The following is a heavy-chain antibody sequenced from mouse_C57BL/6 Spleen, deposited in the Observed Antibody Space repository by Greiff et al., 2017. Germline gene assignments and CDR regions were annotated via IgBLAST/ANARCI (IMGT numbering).Heavy chain of an antibody. Sequence: QVQLQQPGAELVKPGASVKLSCKASGYTFTSYWMHWVKQRPGQGLEWIGMIHPNSGSTNYNEKFKSKATLTVDKSSSTAYMQLSSLTSEASAVYYCARSGTTVPYWYFDVWGTGTTVTVSS. V-gene: IGHV1-64*01. J-gene: IGHJ1*03. D-gene: IGHD1-1*01. CDR1: GYTFTSYW. CDR3: ARSGTTVPYWYFDV. CDR2: IHPNSGST.